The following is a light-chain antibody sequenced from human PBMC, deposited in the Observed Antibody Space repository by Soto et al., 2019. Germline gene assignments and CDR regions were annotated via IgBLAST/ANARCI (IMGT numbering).Light chain of an antibody. CDR2: GAS. Sequence: IVMTQSPATLSVAPGERVTFSCRASQGISRKVAWYQHKPGQAPRLLISGASTGATGIPARFSGSGSGTKFTLTISSLQSEDCAIYYCQQYHTWPITFGGGTKVEIK. V-gene: IGKV3-15*01. CDR1: QGISRK. CDR3: QQYHTWPIT. J-gene: IGKJ4*01.